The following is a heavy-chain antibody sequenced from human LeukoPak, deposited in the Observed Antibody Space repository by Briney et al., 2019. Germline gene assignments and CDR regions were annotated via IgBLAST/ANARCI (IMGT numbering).Heavy chain of an antibody. CDR2: LSGSGGGT. V-gene: IGHV3-23*01. D-gene: IGHD3-22*01. CDR3: AREGPRYDSSGYYPYYFDY. Sequence: PGGSLRLSCAVSGITLSNYGMSWVRQAPGKGLEWVAGLSGSGGGTNYADSVQGRFTISRDNSKNTLYLQMNSLRAEDTAVYYCAREGPRYDSSGYYPYYFDYWGQGTLVTVSS. J-gene: IGHJ4*02. CDR1: GITLSNYG.